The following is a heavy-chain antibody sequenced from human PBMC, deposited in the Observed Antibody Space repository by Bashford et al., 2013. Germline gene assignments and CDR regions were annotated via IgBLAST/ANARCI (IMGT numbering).Heavy chain of an antibody. CDR3: ARLQGGDIGGYLDS. J-gene: IGHJ4*02. D-gene: IGHD3-10*01. CDR2: IYPYDSDV. Sequence: GESLKISCKGSGYSFDSDWIGWVRQMPGKGLEWMGIIYPYDSDVKYSPSFQGRVTMSADRSINTAYLQWSSLKTSDSAVYFCARLQGGDIGGYLDSWGQGTLVTVSS. V-gene: IGHV5-51*01. CDR1: GYSFDSDW.